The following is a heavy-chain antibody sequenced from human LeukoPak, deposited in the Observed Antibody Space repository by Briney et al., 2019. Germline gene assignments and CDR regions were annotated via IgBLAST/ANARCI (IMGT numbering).Heavy chain of an antibody. CDR3: AKDSGDSPEYFQH. CDR2: ISGSGGST. CDR1: GFTFSSYA. J-gene: IGHJ1*01. D-gene: IGHD4-17*01. V-gene: IGHV3-23*01. Sequence: PGGSLRLSCAASGFTFSSYAMSWVRQAPGKGLEWVSAISGSGGSTYYADSVKSRFTISRDNSKNTLYLQMNSLRAEDTAVYYCAKDSGDSPEYFQHWGQGTLVTVSS.